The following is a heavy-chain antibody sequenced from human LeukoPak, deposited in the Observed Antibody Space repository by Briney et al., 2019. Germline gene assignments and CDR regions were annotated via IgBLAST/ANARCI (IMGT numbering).Heavy chain of an antibody. Sequence: GESLKISCKGSGYSFTSYWLGWVRQIPGKGLEWMGIIYPGDSDITYSPSFQGQVTISADKSISTAYLQRRSLKASDTAMYYCARQAPSLVVYFDSWGQGTLVTVSS. V-gene: IGHV5-51*01. CDR1: GYSFTSYW. CDR2: IYPGDSDI. J-gene: IGHJ4*02. CDR3: ARQAPSLVVYFDS. D-gene: IGHD2-15*01.